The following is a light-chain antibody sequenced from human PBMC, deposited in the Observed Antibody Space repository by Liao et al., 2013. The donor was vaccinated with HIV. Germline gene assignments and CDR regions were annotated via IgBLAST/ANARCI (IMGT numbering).Light chain of an antibody. J-gene: IGLJ1*01. CDR1: NIGSKS. Sequence: SSGLTQPPSVSVAPGKTARITCGGNNIGSKSVHWYQQKPGQAPVLVIYQGTKRPSGIPERFSGSYSGDTATLSISRVEAGDEADYYCQVWDSNYDHPYVFGTGTKVTVL. CDR2: QGT. V-gene: IGLV3-21*01. CDR3: QVWDSNYDHPYV.